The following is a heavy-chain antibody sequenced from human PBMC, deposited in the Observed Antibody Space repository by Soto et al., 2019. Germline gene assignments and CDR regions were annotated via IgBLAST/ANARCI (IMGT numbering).Heavy chain of an antibody. CDR3: AKVGGGSSWYRGWFDP. CDR2: IKQDGSEK. J-gene: IGHJ5*02. Sequence: PGGSLRLSCAASGFTFSSYWMSWVRQAPGKGLEWVANIKQDGSEKYYVDSVKGRFTISRDNAKNSLYLQMNSLRAEDTAVYYCAKVGGGSSWYRGWFDPWGQGT. CDR1: GFTFSSYW. V-gene: IGHV3-7*01. D-gene: IGHD6-13*01.